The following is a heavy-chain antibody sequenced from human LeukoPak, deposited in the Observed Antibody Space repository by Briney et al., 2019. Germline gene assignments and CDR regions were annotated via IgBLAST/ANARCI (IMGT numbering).Heavy chain of an antibody. Sequence: PSETLSLTCTVSGGSISSYYWSWIRQPPGKGLEWIGYIYYSGSTNYNPSLKSRVTISVDTSKNQFSLKLSSVTAADTAVYYCARDQGYYGSGSNSWFDPWAREPWSPSPQ. V-gene: IGHV4-59*01. J-gene: IGHJ5*02. CDR3: ARDQGYYGSGSNSWFDP. D-gene: IGHD3-10*01. CDR2: IYYSGST. CDR1: GGSISSYY.